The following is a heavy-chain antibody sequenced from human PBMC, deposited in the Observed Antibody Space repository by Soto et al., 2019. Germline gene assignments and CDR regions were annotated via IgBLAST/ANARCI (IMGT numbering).Heavy chain of an antibody. D-gene: IGHD5-18*01. J-gene: IGHJ4*02. CDR1: GFAFGDFV. CDR2: ITGNGFHT. CDR3: VRSGYGTSSHFDY. V-gene: IGHV3-11*06. Sequence: PGGSLRLSCTASGFAFGDFVMTWIRQAPGKGLEWVSYITGNGFHTNYADSVKGRFTISRDNAKNSLFLQMNSLGAEDTAVYFCVRSGYGTSSHFDYWGQGTLVTVSS.